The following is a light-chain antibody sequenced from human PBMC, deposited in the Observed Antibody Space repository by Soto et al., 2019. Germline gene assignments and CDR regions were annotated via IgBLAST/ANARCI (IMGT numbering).Light chain of an antibody. Sequence: QSVLTQPRSVSGSPGQSVTISCTGSSSDVGGYNYVSWYQQHPGKAPKLMISDVSKRPSGVPDRFSGSKSGNTASLTISGLQAEDEPDYCCCSYACSYPSVFVSGTKVPVL. CDR3: CSYACSYPSV. CDR2: DVS. CDR1: SSDVGGYNY. V-gene: IGLV2-11*01. J-gene: IGLJ1*01.